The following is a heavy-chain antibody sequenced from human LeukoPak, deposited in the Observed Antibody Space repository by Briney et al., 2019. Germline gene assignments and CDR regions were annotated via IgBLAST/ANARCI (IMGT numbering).Heavy chain of an antibody. CDR2: INWNGGST. D-gene: IGHD6-13*01. J-gene: IGHJ4*02. V-gene: IGHV3-20*04. CDR3: ARGRQTSNWYYFDY. Sequence: GGSLRLSCAASGFTFDDYGMSWVRQAPGKGLEWVSGINWNGGSTGYADSVKGRFTISRDNAKNTLHLQMSSLRAEDTAVYYCARGRQTSNWYYFDYWGQGTLVTVSS. CDR1: GFTFDDYG.